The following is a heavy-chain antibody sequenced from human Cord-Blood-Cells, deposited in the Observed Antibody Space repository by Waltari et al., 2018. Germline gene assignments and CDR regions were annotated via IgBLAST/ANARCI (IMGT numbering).Heavy chain of an antibody. J-gene: IGHJ4*02. Sequence: QVQLQQWGAGLLKPSEPLSLTCAVYGGSFSGYYWSWIRHPPGKGLEWIGEINHSGSTNYNPSLKSRVTISVDTSKNQFSLKLSSVTAADTAVYYCARGRQEDDSSGYYDYWGQGTLVTVSS. D-gene: IGHD3-22*01. CDR1: GGSFSGYY. CDR2: INHSGST. CDR3: ARGRQEDDSSGYYDY. V-gene: IGHV4-34*01.